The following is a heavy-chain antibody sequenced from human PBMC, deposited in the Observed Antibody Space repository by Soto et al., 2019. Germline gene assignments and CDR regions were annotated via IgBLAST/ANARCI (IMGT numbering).Heavy chain of an antibody. CDR3: ARDGGRHSGWIDY. CDR1: GGTFSSYS. D-gene: IGHD1-26*01. J-gene: IGHJ4*02. CDR2: IIPIFGTA. V-gene: IGHV1-69*01. Sequence: QVQLVQSGAEVKKPGSSVKVSCKVSGGTFSSYSINCVRQAPGQGLEWMGEIIPIFGTANYAQKFHGRVTITADESTSTAYMELSSLRSEDTAVYYCARDGGRHSGWIDYWGQGTLVNVSS.